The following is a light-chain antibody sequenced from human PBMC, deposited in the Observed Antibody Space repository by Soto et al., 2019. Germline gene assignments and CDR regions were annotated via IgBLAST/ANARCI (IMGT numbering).Light chain of an antibody. V-gene: IGLV2-14*01. J-gene: IGLJ1*01. CDR3: SSYTRSNTPYV. Sequence: QSALTPPASVSGSPGQASSISCTGSGSGGGACNFVSWDPHHTGKTPKLLLYEVTTRPSGVSSRFSGSKSGNTASLTISGLQADDEANYYCSSYTRSNTPYVFGTGTKVPV. CDR2: EVT. CDR1: GSGGGACNF.